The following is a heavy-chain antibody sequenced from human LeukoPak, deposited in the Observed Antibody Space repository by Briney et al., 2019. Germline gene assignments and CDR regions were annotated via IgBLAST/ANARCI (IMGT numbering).Heavy chain of an antibody. V-gene: IGHV6-1*01. CDR1: GDSVSSNSAA. D-gene: IGHD5-24*01. CDR2: TYYRSKWYN. J-gene: IGHJ6*02. CDR3: ARDRWMAPCYYYYGMDV. Sequence: SQTLSLTCAISGDSVSSNSAAWNWIRQSPSRGLEWLGRTYYRSKWYNDYAVSVKSRITINPDTSKNQFSLQLNSVTPEDTAVYYCARDRWMAPCYYYYGMDVWGQGTTVTVSS.